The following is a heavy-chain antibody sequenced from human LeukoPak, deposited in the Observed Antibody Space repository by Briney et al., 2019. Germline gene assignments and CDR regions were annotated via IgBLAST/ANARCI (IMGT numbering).Heavy chain of an antibody. V-gene: IGHV3-21*01. J-gene: IGHJ4*02. CDR1: GFTFSSYS. CDR2: ISSSSSYI. D-gene: IGHD6-13*01. Sequence: GGSLRLSCAASGFTFSSYSMNWVRQAPGKGLEWVSSISSSSSYIYYADSVKGRFTISRDNAKNSVYLQMNSLRAEDTAVYYCARAVSAAGGFDYWGQGTLVTVSS. CDR3: ARAVSAAGGFDY.